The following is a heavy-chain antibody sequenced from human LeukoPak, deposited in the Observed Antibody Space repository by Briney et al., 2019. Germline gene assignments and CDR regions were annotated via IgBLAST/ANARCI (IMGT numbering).Heavy chain of an antibody. CDR1: GYTFISYG. V-gene: IGHV1-18*01. D-gene: IGHD3-16*01. CDR2: ISAYNVNT. J-gene: IGHJ4*02. CDR3: ARAGDEVPTYFDY. Sequence: ASVKVSCKASGYTFISYGMNWIRQAPGQGLEWMGWISAYNVNTKYAQKFQGRVTMTTDTSTTTAYMDLRSLTSDDTAVYYCARAGDEVPTYFDYSGQGTLVTVSS.